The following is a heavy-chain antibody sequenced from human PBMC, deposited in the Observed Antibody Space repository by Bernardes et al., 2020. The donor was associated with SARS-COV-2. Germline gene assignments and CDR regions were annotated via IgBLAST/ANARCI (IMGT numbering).Heavy chain of an antibody. V-gene: IGHV4-59*01. J-gene: IGHJ2*01. D-gene: IGHD2-21*01. CDR2: IFGSGSS. Sequence: ETLSLTCTVSGDSISGYHWNWIRQPPGKGLEWIGHIFGSGSSKYSPSLESRVTISVDTSKNQFSLKLSSVTAADTAVYYCARGKMTVIQGVIPQLDLWGRGTLVTVSA. CDR1: GDSISGYH. CDR3: ARGKMTVIQGVIPQLDL.